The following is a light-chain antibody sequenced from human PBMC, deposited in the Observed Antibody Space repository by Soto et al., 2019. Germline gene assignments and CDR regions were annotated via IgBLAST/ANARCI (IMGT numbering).Light chain of an antibody. CDR1: QDISDY. J-gene: IGKJ1*01. CDR3: QQYDSFSVT. CDR2: DVS. Sequence: AIQLTQSPSSLSASVGDRVTITCRASQDISDYLAWYQQKPGKAPKFLIYDVSSLESGVPSRFSGSGSGTEFTLTISSLQPEDFATYYCQQYDSFSVTFGQGTKVDIK. V-gene: IGKV1-13*02.